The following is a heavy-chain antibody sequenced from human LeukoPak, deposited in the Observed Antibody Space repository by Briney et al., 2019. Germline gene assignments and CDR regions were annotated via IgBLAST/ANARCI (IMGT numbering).Heavy chain of an antibody. Sequence: PGGSLRLSCAASGFTFSSSEMYWVRQAPGKGLEWVSYISATGNTKYYADSVQGRFTVSRDNGERLLFLQMPRLRAGDTAIYYCARVFFSGYDVLTGYFRAFDYWGQGALVTVSS. V-gene: IGHV3-48*03. CDR2: ISATGNTK. CDR1: GFTFSSSE. D-gene: IGHD3-9*01. J-gene: IGHJ4*02. CDR3: ARVFFSGYDVLTGYFRAFDY.